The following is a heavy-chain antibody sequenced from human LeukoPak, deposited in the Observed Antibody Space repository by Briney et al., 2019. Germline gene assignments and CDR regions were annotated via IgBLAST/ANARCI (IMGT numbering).Heavy chain of an antibody. J-gene: IGHJ4*02. V-gene: IGHV3-30*18. CDR2: ISYDGSNK. CDR3: AKARRPMATIGHY. Sequence: GRSLRLSCAASGFTFSSYGMHWVRQAPGKGLEWVAVISYDGSNKYYADSVKGRFTISRDNSKNTLYLQMNSLRAEDTAVYYCAKARRPMATIGHYWGQGTLVTVSS. CDR1: GFTFSSYG. D-gene: IGHD5-24*01.